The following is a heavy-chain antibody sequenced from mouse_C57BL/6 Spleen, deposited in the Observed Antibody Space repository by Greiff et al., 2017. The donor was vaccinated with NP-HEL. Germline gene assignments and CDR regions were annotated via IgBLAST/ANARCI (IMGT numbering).Heavy chain of an antibody. D-gene: IGHD3-1*01. CDR2: INPNNGGT. V-gene: IGHV1-26*01. Sequence: EVQLQQSGPELVKPGASVKISCKASGYTFTDYYMNWVKQSHGKSLEWIGDINPNNGGTSYNQTFKGKATLTVDKSSSTAYMELRSLTSEDSAGYYCARSGWDDYWGQGTTLTVSS. CDR1: GYTFTDYY. CDR3: ARSGWDDY. J-gene: IGHJ2*01.